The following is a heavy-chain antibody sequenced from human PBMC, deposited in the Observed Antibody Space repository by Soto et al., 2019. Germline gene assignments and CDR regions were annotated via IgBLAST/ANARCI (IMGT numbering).Heavy chain of an antibody. CDR1: GYNFISYW. D-gene: IGHD3-10*01. CDR3: ARQAYFGSGTYYSDY. CDR2: IYPGDSDA. Sequence: LKISCKASGYNFISYWIAWVRQMPGKGLEWMGIIYPGDSDATYSPSFEGQVTFSVDKSITTAYLQWIGLKASDTAMYYCARQAYFGSGTYYSDYWGQGTQVTVSS. V-gene: IGHV5-51*01. J-gene: IGHJ4*02.